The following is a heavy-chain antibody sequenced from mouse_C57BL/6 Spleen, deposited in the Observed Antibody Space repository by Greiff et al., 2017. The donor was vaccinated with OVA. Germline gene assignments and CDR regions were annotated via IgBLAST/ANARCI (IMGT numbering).Heavy chain of an antibody. J-gene: IGHJ4*01. Sequence: QVQLQQPGAELVMPGASVKLSCKASGYTFTSYWMHWVKQRPGQGLEWIGEIDPSDSYTNYNQKFKGKSTLTVDKSSSTAYMPLSSLTSEDSAVYYCARRGYGSSYEAMDYWGQGTSVTVSS. CDR3: ARRGYGSSYEAMDY. V-gene: IGHV1-69*01. CDR2: IDPSDSYT. D-gene: IGHD1-1*01. CDR1: GYTFTSYW.